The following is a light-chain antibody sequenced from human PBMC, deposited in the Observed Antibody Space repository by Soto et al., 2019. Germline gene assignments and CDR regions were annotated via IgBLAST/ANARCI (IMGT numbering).Light chain of an antibody. CDR3: QQFSSPPVFP. Sequence: DIVMTQSPDSLAVSLGERATINCKSSQCVFKGSNNKDCLAWYQQKPGQPPKLLLYWASTRESGVPDRFSGSGSGTAFTLTISSLQAEDVAIDYCQQFSSPPVFPFGQGTKLEIK. CDR2: WAS. CDR1: QCVFKGSNNKDC. J-gene: IGKJ2*01. V-gene: IGKV4-1*01.